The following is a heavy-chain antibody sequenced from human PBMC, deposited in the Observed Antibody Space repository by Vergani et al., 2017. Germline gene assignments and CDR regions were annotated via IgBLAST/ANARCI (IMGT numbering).Heavy chain of an antibody. J-gene: IGHJ4*02. V-gene: IGHV1-46*01. CDR1: GYTFTSYY. D-gene: IGHD6-13*01. CDR2: INPSGGST. Sequence: QVQLVQSGAEVKKPGASVKVSCKASGYTFTSYYMHWVRQAPGQGLAWMGIINPSGGSTSYAQKFQGRVTMTRDTSTSTVYIVLSSLRSEDTAVYYCARKSIAAAGMHYWGQGTLVTVSS. CDR3: ARKSIAAAGMHY.